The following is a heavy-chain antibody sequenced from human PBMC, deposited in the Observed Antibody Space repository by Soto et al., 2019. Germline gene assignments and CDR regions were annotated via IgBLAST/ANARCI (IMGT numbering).Heavy chain of an antibody. D-gene: IGHD3-3*01. CDR2: IYYSGST. CDR1: GGSISSGGYY. CDR3: PRGYYVLRFDP. V-gene: IGHV4-31*03. Sequence: QVQLQESGPGLVKPSQTLSLTCTVSGGSISSGGYYWSWIRQHPGKGLEWIGYIYYSGSTYYNPSLKSRVTISVDTSKNQFSLKLSSVTATHTPLYYCPRGYYVLRFDPWGQGTLVTVSS. J-gene: IGHJ5*02.